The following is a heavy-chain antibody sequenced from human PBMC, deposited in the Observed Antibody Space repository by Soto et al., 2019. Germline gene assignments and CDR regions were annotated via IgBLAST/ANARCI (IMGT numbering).Heavy chain of an antibody. V-gene: IGHV3-23*01. J-gene: IGHJ4*02. CDR2: FGGSGGTT. Sequence: EVQLLESGGGLVQPGGSLRLSCAVSGFTFSNYAMTWVRQAPGKGLEWVSAFGGSGGTTYYADSVKGRFTISRDNSKNTLYLQMNSLRVEDTALYYCAKDGGGLAAAAVRPLGASDCWGQGTLVTVSS. CDR3: AKDGGGLAAAAVRPLGASDC. CDR1: GFTFSNYA. D-gene: IGHD6-13*01.